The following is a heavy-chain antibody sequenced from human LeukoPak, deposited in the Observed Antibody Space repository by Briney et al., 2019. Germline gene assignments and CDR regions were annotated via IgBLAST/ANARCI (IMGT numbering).Heavy chain of an antibody. D-gene: IGHD2-15*01. J-gene: IGHJ4*02. CDR2: MNPNSGNT. CDR1: GYTFTSYD. V-gene: IGHV1-8*01. Sequence: GASVKVSCKASGYTFTSYDINWVRRATGQGLEWMGWMNPNSGNTGYAQKFQGRVTMTRNTSISTAYMELSSLRSEDTAVYYCARVRSGSRRGYCSGGSCYPFDYWGQGTLVTVSP. CDR3: ARVRSGSRRGYCSGGSCYPFDY.